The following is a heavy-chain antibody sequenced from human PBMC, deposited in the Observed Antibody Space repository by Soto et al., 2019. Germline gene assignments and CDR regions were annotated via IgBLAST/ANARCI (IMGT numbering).Heavy chain of an antibody. CDR1: GFTFSNAW. J-gene: IGHJ4*02. D-gene: IGHD3-9*01. Sequence: GGSLRLSCAASGFTFSNAWMNWVRQAPGKGLEWVGRIKSKTDGGTTDYAAPMKGRFTISRDDSKNTLYLQMNSLKTEDTAVYYCTTENYDILTGYYDYWGQGTLVTVSS. V-gene: IGHV3-15*07. CDR2: IKSKTDGGTT. CDR3: TTENYDILTGYYDY.